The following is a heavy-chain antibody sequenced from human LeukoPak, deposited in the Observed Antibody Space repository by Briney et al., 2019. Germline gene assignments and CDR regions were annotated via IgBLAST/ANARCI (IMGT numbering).Heavy chain of an antibody. D-gene: IGHD1-1*01. CDR3: AKRGNPTVGHHYLDV. CDR2: IRHSDSNT. CDR1: GFTFSIYP. V-gene: IGHV3-23*05. J-gene: IGHJ6*03. Sequence: GGSLRLSCVTSGFTFSIYPMSWVRQAPGSGLEWVSSIRHSDSNTYYADSVMGRFTISRDNSKNTLYLQMNSLSAEDTAVYYCAKRGNPTVGHHYLDVWGKGTTVSVSS.